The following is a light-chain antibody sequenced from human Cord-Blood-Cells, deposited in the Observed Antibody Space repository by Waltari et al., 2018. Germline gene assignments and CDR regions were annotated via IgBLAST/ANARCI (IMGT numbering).Light chain of an antibody. CDR3: QQYDNLQYT. J-gene: IGKJ2*01. CDR1: QDISNY. V-gene: IGKV1-33*01. CDR2: DAS. Sequence: DIQMPQSPSSLSASVGDRVTITCQASQDISNYLNWYQQKPGKAPKLLIYDASNLETGVPSRFSGSGSGTDFTFTISSLQPEDIATYYCQQYDNLQYTFGQGTKLEIK.